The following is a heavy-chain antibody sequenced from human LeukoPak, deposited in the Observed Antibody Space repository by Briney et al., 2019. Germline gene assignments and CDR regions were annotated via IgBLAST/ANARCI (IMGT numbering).Heavy chain of an antibody. CDR3: ASHLGGTAGY. V-gene: IGHV3-23*01. CDR2: ISGAGDST. J-gene: IGHJ4*02. CDR1: GASISSSNYY. D-gene: IGHD1-1*01. Sequence: PSETLSLTCTVSGASISSSNYYWGWIRQPPGKGLEWVAVISGAGDSTYYTDSVKGRFTISRDNPKNTLYLQMNSLRAEGTAEYYCASHLGGTAGYWGQGTLVTVSS.